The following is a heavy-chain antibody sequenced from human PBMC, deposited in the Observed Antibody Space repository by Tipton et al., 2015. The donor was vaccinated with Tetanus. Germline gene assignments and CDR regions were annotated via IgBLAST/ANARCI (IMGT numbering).Heavy chain of an antibody. CDR2: TYCRSRWFH. V-gene: IGHV6-1*01. Sequence: GLVKPSQTLSLTCDISGDSVSSNDVAWSWIRQSPSRGLEWLGRTYCRSRWFHNYGLSVQSRITINSDTSKNQFSLHLNSVIPEDTAVYYCARWRHEDRFFDLWGRGTRVTVSP. CDR1: GDSVSSNDVA. CDR3: ARWRHEDRFFDL. D-gene: IGHD5-18*01. J-gene: IGHJ2*01.